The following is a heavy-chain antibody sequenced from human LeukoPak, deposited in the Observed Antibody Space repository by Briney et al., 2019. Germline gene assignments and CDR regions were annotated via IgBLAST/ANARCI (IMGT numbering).Heavy chain of an antibody. Sequence: SETLSLTCTVSGDSFSYFYWSWIRQPPGKGLEWIGYIYNSGSTSYNPSLKSRVTISLDTSQNQFSLKLSSLTAADTAVYYCARGVVAAAGRTFDFWDQGTLVTVSS. D-gene: IGHD6-13*01. CDR1: GDSFSYFY. CDR2: IYNSGST. J-gene: IGHJ4*02. CDR3: ARGVVAAAGRTFDF. V-gene: IGHV4-59*01.